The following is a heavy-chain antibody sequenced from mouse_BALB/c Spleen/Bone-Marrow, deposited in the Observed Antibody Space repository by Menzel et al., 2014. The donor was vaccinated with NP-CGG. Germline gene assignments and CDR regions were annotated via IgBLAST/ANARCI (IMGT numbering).Heavy chain of an antibody. J-gene: IGHJ3*01. V-gene: IGHV2-5-1*01. CDR1: GFSLTSYG. CDR3: TATATSFAY. CDR2: IWRGGST. D-gene: IGHD1-1*01. Sequence: VQLQHSGPSLVQPSQTLSISCTVSGFSLTSYGVHWVRQSPGKGLEWLGVIWRGGSTDHNAAFMSRLSIIKDTSRSQVLFKSNRLQADDTAIYYCTATATSFAYWGPGTLATVSA.